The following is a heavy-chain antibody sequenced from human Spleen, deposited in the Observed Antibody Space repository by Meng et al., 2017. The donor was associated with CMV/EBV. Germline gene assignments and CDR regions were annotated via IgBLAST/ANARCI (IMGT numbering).Heavy chain of an antibody. D-gene: IGHD3-3*01. CDR1: FTSYD. CDR3: ARALKYYDFCSVTACPWFDP. CDR2: MNPDTGNT. V-gene: IGHV1-8*01. J-gene: IGHJ5*02. Sequence: FTSYDISWVRQAPGQGLGWMGWMNPDTGNTGYAQKFQSRVTMTRNTSINTAYMELSSLRSEDTAVYYCARALKYYDFCSVTACPWFDPWGQGTLVTVSS.